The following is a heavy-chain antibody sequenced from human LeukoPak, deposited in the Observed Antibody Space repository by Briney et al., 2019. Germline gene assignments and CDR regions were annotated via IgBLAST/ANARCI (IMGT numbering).Heavy chain of an antibody. V-gene: IGHV3-30*18. D-gene: IGHD6-13*01. J-gene: IGHJ4*02. CDR2: ISYDGSKI. CDR1: GFTFSGSG. CDR3: AKPPPASSIWHGVEY. Sequence: PGRSLRLSGAASGFTFSGSGMHWVRQAPGKGLEWVAVISYDGSKIYYADSVKGRFTISRDNSKNTLYLQMNSLRADDTAVYHCAKPPPASSIWHGVEYWGQGTLVTVSS.